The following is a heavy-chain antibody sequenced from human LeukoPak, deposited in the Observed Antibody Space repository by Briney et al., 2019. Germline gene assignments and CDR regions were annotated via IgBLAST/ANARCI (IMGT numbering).Heavy chain of an antibody. CDR1: GFTFSSYG. Sequence: GGSLRLSCAASGFTFSSYGMHWVRHAPGKGLEWVSGISWNSGSIGYADSVKGRFTISRDNAKNSLYLQMNSLRAEDTALYYCAKDMTYSIAAAGNWFDPWGQGTLVTVSS. J-gene: IGHJ5*02. V-gene: IGHV3-9*01. CDR2: ISWNSGSI. D-gene: IGHD6-13*01. CDR3: AKDMTYSIAAAGNWFDP.